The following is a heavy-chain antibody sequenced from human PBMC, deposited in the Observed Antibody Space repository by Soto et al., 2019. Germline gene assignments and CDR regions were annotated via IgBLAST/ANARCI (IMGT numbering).Heavy chain of an antibody. CDR2: IDPSDSYT. V-gene: IGHV5-10-1*01. CDR1: GYSFTSYW. CDR3: ARPYCSSPSCYQSFDY. Sequence: GESLKISCKGSGYSFTSYWISWVRQMPGKGLEWMGRIDPSDSYTNYSPYFQGHVTISADKSISTAYLQWSSLKASDTAMYYCARPYCSSPSCYQSFDYWGQGTLVTVSS. D-gene: IGHD2-2*01. J-gene: IGHJ4*02.